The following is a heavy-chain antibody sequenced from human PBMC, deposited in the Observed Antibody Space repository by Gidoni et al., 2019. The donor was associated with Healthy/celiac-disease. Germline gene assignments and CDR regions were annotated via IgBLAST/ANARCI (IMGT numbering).Heavy chain of an antibody. J-gene: IGHJ3*02. CDR2: ISSSSSYI. CDR1: GFPFTTYS. D-gene: IGHD3-22*01. Sequence: EVQLVESGGGLVKPGWSLSLSCAASGFPFTTYSMNWVRQAPGKGLEWVSLISSSSSYIYYADSVKGRFTISRDNAKNSLYLQMNSLRAEDTAVYYCAREPEIFDSSGYTNAFDIWGQGTMVTVSS. CDR3: AREPEIFDSSGYTNAFDI. V-gene: IGHV3-21*01.